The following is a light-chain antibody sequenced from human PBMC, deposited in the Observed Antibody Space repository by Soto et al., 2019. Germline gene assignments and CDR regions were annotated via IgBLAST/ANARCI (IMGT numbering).Light chain of an antibody. CDR3: AAWDDRLSAVV. CDR1: SSNIGSNY. CDR2: RNN. Sequence: QSVVTQPPSASGTPGQRVTISCSGSSSNIGSNYVYWYQQLPGTAPKLLISRNNQWPSGVPDRFSGSKSGTSASLAISGLRSEDEADYYCAAWDDRLSAVVFGGGTQLTVL. V-gene: IGLV1-47*01. J-gene: IGLJ2*01.